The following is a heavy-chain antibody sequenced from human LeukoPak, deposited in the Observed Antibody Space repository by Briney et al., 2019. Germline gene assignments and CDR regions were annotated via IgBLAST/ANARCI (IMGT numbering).Heavy chain of an antibody. J-gene: IGHJ5*02. D-gene: IGHD3-22*01. V-gene: IGHV4-59*01. CDR2: IYYSGST. CDR3: ARHRYYYDSSGYYYQP. Sequence: PSETLSLTCTVSGASISSYNWSWIRQPPGKGLEWIGYIYYSGSTNYNPSLKSRVTISVDTSKNQFSLRLSSVTAADTDVYYCARHRYYYDSSGYYYQPWGQGTLVTVSS. CDR1: GASISSYN.